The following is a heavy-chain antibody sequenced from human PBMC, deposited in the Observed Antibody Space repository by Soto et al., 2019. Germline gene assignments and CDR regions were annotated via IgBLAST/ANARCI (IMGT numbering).Heavy chain of an antibody. V-gene: IGHV3-23*01. J-gene: IGHJ6*03. CDR3: AKIGYDFWSYYYMDV. Sequence: GGSLRLSCAASGFTFSSYAMSWVRQAPGKGLEWVSAISGSGGSTYYADSVKGRFTISRDNSKNTLYLQMNSLRAEDTAVYYCAKIGYDFWSYYYMDVWGKGTTVTVSS. CDR1: GFTFSSYA. D-gene: IGHD3-3*01. CDR2: ISGSGGST.